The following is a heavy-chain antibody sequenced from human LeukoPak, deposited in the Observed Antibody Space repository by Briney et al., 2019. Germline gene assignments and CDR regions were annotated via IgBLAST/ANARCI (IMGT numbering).Heavy chain of an antibody. CDR2: INTDGTVT. J-gene: IGHJ4*02. V-gene: IGHV3-74*01. CDR3: ATKQWLAPPPDS. D-gene: IGHD6-19*01. Sequence: QPGGSLRLSCAASGFTFSKYWMLWVRQAPGKGLESVSRINTDGTVTTYADSVKGRLTVSRDNADNTMFLQMNSVRDEDTAAYYCATKQWLAPPPDSWGQGTPVTVSP. CDR1: GFTFSKYW.